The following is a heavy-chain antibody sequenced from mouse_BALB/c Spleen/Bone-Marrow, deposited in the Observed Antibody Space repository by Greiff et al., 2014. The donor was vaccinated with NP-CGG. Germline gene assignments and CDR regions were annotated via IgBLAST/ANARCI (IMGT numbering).Heavy chain of an antibody. Sequence: EVQVVESGGGLVKPGGSLKLSCAASGFTFSSYAMSWVRQTPENRLEWVATIGSGDSSTYYPDSVKGRFTISRDYAKNTLYLQMSSLRSEDTAMYYCARSGSSYYYWGQGTTLTVSS. CDR1: GFTFSSYA. J-gene: IGHJ2*01. CDR3: ARSGSSYYY. V-gene: IGHV5-9-3*01. CDR2: IGSGDSST. D-gene: IGHD1-1*01.